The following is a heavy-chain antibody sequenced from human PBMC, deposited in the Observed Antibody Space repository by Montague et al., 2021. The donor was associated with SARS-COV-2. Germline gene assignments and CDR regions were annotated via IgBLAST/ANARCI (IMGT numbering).Heavy chain of an antibody. CDR2: MYSSGTT. D-gene: IGHD6-19*01. CDR1: GGSISNTSFF. CDR3: ARSTSGWLIY. Sequence: SETLSLTCSVSGGSISNTSFFWAWIRQPPGKGLEWVGSMYSSGTTXYTXSLKRRVTISGDTSRNQLSVRLSSVTAADTAVYYCARSTSGWLIYWGQGTPVTVSS. V-gene: IGHV4-39*01. J-gene: IGHJ4*02.